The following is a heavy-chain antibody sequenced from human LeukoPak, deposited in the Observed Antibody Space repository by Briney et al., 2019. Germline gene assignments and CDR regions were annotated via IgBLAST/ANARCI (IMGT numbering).Heavy chain of an antibody. CDR2: ISYHGSNK. CDR1: GFTFSSYA. D-gene: IGHD1-26*01. CDR3: ARTGESGGYFYHGMGV. V-gene: IGHV3-30*09. Sequence: GRSLRLSCAASGFTFSSYAMHWVRQAPGKGLEWVAAISYHGSNKYHADSVKGRFAISRDNSKNILYLQMNSLRVEDTAVYYCARTGESGGYFYHGMGVWGQGTPVTVSS. J-gene: IGHJ6*02.